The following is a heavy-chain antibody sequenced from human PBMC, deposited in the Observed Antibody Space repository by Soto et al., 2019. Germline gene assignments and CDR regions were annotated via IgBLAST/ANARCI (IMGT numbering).Heavy chain of an antibody. CDR3: AKDTYYSDSSGPLYFDY. Sequence: GGSLRLSCASSGFNFSSYSMHWVRQAPRKGLEWVSYISSSSSTIYYADSVKGRFTISRDTSKNTLSLQMNSLRAEDTAVYYCAKDTYYSDSSGPLYFDYNSQGTLVTVSS. V-gene: IGHV3-48*01. J-gene: IGHJ4*02. CDR1: GFNFSSYS. D-gene: IGHD3-22*01. CDR2: ISSSSSTI.